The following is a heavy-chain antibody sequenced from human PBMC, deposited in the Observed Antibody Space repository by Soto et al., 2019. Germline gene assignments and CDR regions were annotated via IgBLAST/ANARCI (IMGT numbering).Heavy chain of an antibody. CDR2: IYWNDDR. D-gene: IGHD2-21*01. CDR3: IYRRASWDYHGLDV. Sequence: QFTLKESGPTLVKPTQTLTLTCTFSGFSLTTGGVGVGWIRQPPGRFLEWLAVIYWNDDRRRSTSLENRLTITKDTSKHQVVLTMTNMDPVDTATYYCIYRRASWDYHGLDVWGQGTPVTVSS. CDR1: GFSLTTGGVG. V-gene: IGHV2-5*01. J-gene: IGHJ6*02.